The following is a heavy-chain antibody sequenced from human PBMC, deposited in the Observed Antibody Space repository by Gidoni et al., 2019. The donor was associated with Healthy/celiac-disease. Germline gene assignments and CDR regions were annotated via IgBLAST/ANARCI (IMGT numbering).Heavy chain of an antibody. CDR1: GFTFADYA. V-gene: IGHV3-9*01. D-gene: IGHD1-26*01. J-gene: IGHJ4*02. CDR3: AKAARSSSGSYSDY. Sequence: EVQLVESGGGLVQPGRSLSLSCASSGFTFADYAMHWVRQAPGKGLEWVSGISWNSGSIGYADSVKGRFTISRDNAKNSLYLQMNSLRAEDTALYYCAKAARSSSGSYSDYWGQGTLVTVSS. CDR2: ISWNSGSI.